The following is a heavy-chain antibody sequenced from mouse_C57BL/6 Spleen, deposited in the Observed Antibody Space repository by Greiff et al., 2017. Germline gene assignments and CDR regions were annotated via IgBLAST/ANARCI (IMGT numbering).Heavy chain of an antibody. Sequence: EVQGVESGGGLVKPGGSLKLSCAASGFTFSDYGMHWVRQAPEKGLEWVAYISSGSSTIYYADTVKGRFTISSDNAKNTLLLQRTRLRSEDTAMYYCGSYGNYVLYYYAMDYWYFDVWGTGTTVTVSS. CDR1: GFTFSDYG. J-gene: IGHJ1*03. D-gene: IGHD2-1*01. V-gene: IGHV5-17*01. CDR2: ISSGSSTI. CDR3: GSYGNYVLYYYAMDYWYFDV.